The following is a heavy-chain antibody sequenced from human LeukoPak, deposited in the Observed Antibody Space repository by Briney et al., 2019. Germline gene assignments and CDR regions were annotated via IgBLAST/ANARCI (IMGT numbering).Heavy chain of an antibody. CDR3: AKASTMIVGYYFDY. D-gene: IGHD3-22*01. Sequence: GGSLRLSCAASGFTFSSYSMNWVRQAPGKGLEWVSAISGSGGSTYYADSVKGRFTISRDNSKNTLYLQMNSLRAEDTAVYYCAKASTMIVGYYFDYWGQGTLVTVSS. CDR2: ISGSGGST. CDR1: GFTFSSYS. V-gene: IGHV3-23*01. J-gene: IGHJ4*02.